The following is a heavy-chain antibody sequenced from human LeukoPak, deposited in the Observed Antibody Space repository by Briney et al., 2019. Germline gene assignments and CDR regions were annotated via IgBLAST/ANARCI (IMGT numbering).Heavy chain of an antibody. Sequence: SETLSLSCTVSAGSNNSYYWSWIRQPPGKGLEWIGYTHPSGNTNYSPSLKSRVTISIDTSRNQFSLKLSSVTAADTAVYFCARKAPKKGWFDPWGQGTLVTVSS. CDR2: THPSGNT. J-gene: IGHJ5*02. V-gene: IGHV4-4*09. CDR1: AGSNNSYY. CDR3: ARKAPKKGWFDP.